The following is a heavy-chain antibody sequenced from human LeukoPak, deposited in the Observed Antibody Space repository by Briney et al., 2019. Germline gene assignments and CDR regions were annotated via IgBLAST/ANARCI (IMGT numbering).Heavy chain of an antibody. CDR3: ARVPPNCSGGSCYYYYYMDV. CDR1: GGSISSYY. V-gene: IGHV4-59*01. D-gene: IGHD2-15*01. CDR2: IYYSGST. Sequence: KPSETLSLTCTVSGGSISSYYWSWIRQPPGKGLEWIGYIYYSGSTNYNPSLKSRVTISVDTSKNQFSLKLSSVTAADTAVYYCARVPPNCSGGSCYYYYYMDVWGKGTTVTVSS. J-gene: IGHJ6*03.